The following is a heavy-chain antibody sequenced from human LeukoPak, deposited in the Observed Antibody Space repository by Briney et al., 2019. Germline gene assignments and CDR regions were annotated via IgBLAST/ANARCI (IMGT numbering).Heavy chain of an antibody. J-gene: IGHJ4*02. Sequence: GGSLRLSCAASGFTFSSYAMHWVRQAPGKGLEWVAVIPYDGSNKYYADSVKGRFPISRDNSKNTLYLQMNSLRAEDTAVYYCARDLGGYSYGYTYYFDYWGQGTLVTVSS. CDR1: GFTFSSYA. CDR2: IPYDGSNK. D-gene: IGHD5-18*01. CDR3: ARDLGGYSYGYTYYFDY. V-gene: IGHV3-30*04.